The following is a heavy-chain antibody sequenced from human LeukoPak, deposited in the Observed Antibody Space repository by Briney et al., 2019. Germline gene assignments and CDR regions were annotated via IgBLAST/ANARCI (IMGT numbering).Heavy chain of an antibody. J-gene: IGHJ3*02. D-gene: IGHD3-3*01. V-gene: IGHV3-66*01. CDR1: GFTVSSNY. CDR2: IYSGGST. Sequence: GGSLRLSCAASGFTVSSNYMSWVRQAPGKGLEWVSVIYSGGSTYYADSVKGRFTISRDDSKNTLYLQMNSLRAEDTAVYYCAREYISSITIFGVVIRSGAFDIWGQGTMVTVSS. CDR3: AREYISSITIFGVVIRSGAFDI.